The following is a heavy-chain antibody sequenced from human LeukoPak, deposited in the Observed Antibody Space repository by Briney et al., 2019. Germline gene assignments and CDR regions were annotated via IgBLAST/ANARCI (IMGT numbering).Heavy chain of an antibody. Sequence: GGSLRLSCAASGFTFSTYSMNWVRQAPGKGLEWVSYINSGSSTIYYADSVKGRFTISRDNAKHSLYLQMNRLRAEDTAVYDCARADTLDYWGQGTLVTVSS. V-gene: IGHV3-48*01. D-gene: IGHD2-15*01. CDR3: ARADTLDY. CDR1: GFTFSTYS. J-gene: IGHJ4*02. CDR2: INSGSSTI.